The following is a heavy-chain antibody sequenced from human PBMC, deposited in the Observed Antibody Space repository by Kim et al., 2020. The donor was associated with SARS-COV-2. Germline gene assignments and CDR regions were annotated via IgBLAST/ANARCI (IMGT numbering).Heavy chain of an antibody. CDR2: ISDDGGYT. D-gene: IGHD6-19*01. V-gene: IGHV3-64D*09. CDR3: VKRGGQWLVRHYFDN. Sequence: GGSLRLSCSASGFTFSTCAMHWVRQAPGKGLEYVSGISDDGGYTYYADSVKGRFTISRDNSKNTLYLQVSSLRAEDTAVYYCVKRGGQWLVRHYFDNWGQGTLVTVSS. CDR1: GFTFSTCA. J-gene: IGHJ4*02.